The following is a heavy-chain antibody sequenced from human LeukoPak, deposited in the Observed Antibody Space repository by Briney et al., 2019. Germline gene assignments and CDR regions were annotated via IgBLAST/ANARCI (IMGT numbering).Heavy chain of an antibody. CDR3: ARGRYYDDSSGYYYLRFFDY. V-gene: IGHV4-59*01. D-gene: IGHD3-22*01. CDR1: GGSIRSYY. Sequence: SETLSLTCTVSGGSIRSYYWSWIRQPPGKGLEWIGYIYYSGSTNYNPSLKSRVTISVDTSKNQFSLKLSSVTAADTAVYYCARGRYYDDSSGYYYLRFFDYWGQGTLVTVSS. CDR2: IYYSGST. J-gene: IGHJ4*02.